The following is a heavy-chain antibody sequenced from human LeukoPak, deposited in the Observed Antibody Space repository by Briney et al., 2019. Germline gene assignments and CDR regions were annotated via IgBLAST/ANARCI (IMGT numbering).Heavy chain of an antibody. V-gene: IGHV3-21*01. CDR1: GFTFSSYS. CDR2: ISSSSLYI. Sequence: GGSLRLSCATSGFTFSSYSMNWVRQAPGKALEWVSSISSSSLYIYYADSVNGRFTISRGNAKNSLYLQMNSLRVEDTAVYYCLRGDRRDYWGQGTLVTVSS. J-gene: IGHJ4*02. CDR3: LRGDRRDY.